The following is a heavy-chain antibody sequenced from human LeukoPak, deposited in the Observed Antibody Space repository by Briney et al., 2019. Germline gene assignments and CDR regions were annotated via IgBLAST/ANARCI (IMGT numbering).Heavy chain of an antibody. J-gene: IGHJ4*02. V-gene: IGHV4-59*08. CDR1: GGSITGYY. D-gene: IGHD5-12*01. CDR2: IYYSGST. CDR3: ARQGGVATTFDY. Sequence: PSETLSLTCTVSGGSITGYYWNWIRQPPGKGLEWIGYIYYSGSTNYNPSLKSRVTTSVDTSENQFSLKLNSVTAADTAVYYCARQGGVATTFDYWGQGTLVTVSS.